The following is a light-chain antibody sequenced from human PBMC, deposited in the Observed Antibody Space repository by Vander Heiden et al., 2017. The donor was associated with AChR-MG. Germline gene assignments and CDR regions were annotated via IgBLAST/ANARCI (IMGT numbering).Light chain of an antibody. CDR2: DAS. CDR1: QGIRNN. Sequence: DIQMTQSPSSLSASVGDRVTITCQASQGIRNNLNWYQKKPGKAPKILMFDASKLEAGAPSRFTGSGYVTDFTFTINSLQPEDTATYYCQQYESLPSFGGGTKVELK. J-gene: IGKJ4*01. CDR3: QQYESLPS. V-gene: IGKV1-33*01.